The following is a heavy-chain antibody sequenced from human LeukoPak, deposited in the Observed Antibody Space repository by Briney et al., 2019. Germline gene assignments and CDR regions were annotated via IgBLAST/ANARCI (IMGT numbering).Heavy chain of an antibody. CDR3: ASEGRYSSSPSGGAFDI. CDR1: GFTFSSYA. D-gene: IGHD6-6*01. V-gene: IGHV3-30-3*01. CDR2: ISYDGSNK. J-gene: IGHJ3*02. Sequence: GGSLRLSCAASGFTFSSYAMHWVRQAPGKGLEWVAVISYDGSNKYYADSVKGRFTISRDYSKNTLYLQMNSLRAEDTAVYYCASEGRYSSSPSGGAFDIWGQGTMVTVSS.